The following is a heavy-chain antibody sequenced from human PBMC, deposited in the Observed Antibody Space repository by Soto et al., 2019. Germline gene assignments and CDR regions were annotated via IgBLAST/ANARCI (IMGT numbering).Heavy chain of an antibody. CDR2: IYSGGST. CDR3: ARDSSGYLRYDY. V-gene: IGHV3-53*01. J-gene: IGHJ4*02. D-gene: IGHD4-17*01. Sequence: GGSLRLSCGASGFTVSSNYISWVRQAPGKGLEWVSVIYSGGSTYYADSVKGRFTISRDNSKNTLYLQMNSLRAEDTAVYYCARDSSGYLRYDYWGQGTLVTVSS. CDR1: GFTVSSNY.